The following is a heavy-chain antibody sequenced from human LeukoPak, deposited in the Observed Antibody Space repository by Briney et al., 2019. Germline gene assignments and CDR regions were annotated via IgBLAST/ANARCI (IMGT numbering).Heavy chain of an antibody. CDR2: IYTSGST. J-gene: IGHJ4*02. CDR1: GGSISSYY. D-gene: IGHD1-20*01. CDR3: ARDGGVTGTTPDYYFDY. Sequence: PSETLSLTCTVSGGSISSYYWSWIRQPAGKGLEWIGRIYTSGSTNYNPSLKSRVTMSVDTSKNQFSLKLSSVTAADTAVYYCARDGGVTGTTPDYYFDYWGQGTLVTVSS. V-gene: IGHV4-4*07.